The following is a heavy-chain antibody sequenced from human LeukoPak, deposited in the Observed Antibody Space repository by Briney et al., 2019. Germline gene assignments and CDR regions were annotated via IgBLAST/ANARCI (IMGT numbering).Heavy chain of an antibody. J-gene: IGHJ6*02. CDR3: ARDPYGNYGMDV. V-gene: IGHV3-7*04. Sequence: PGGSLRLSCAASGFIFRSFWMTWVRQAPGKGLEWVANIKQDGSEKYYVDSVKGRFTISRDNGKNSLYLQMNSLRAEDTAVYYCARDPYGNYGMDVWGQGTTVTVSS. D-gene: IGHD4-17*01. CDR2: IKQDGSEK. CDR1: GFIFRSFW.